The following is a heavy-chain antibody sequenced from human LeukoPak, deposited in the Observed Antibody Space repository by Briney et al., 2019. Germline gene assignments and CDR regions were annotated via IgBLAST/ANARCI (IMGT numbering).Heavy chain of an antibody. CDR1: GFTFSSYA. CDR2: ISYDGSNK. J-gene: IGHJ4*02. V-gene: IGHV3-30-3*01. D-gene: IGHD4-17*01. Sequence: GGSLRLSCAASGFTFSSYAMQWVRPAPGKGLGGGAVISYDGSNKYYADSVKGRFTISRDNSKNTLYLQMNSLRAEDTAVYYCARDPRGSTTVTTIDYWGQGTLVTVSS. CDR3: ARDPRGSTTVTTIDY.